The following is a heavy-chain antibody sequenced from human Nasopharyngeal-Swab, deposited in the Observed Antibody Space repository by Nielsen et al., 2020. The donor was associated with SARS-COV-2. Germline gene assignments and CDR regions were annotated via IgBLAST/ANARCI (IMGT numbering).Heavy chain of an antibody. CDR1: GFSLSNARMG. Sequence: SGPTLVKPTETLTLTCTVSGFSLSNARMGVSWILQPPGKALEWLAHLFSNDEKSYSTSLKSRLTITKDTSKNQVVLTMTNMDPVDTATYYSAHRLPLYDGMDVWGQGTTVTVSS. D-gene: IGHD2-8*01. J-gene: IGHJ6*02. CDR2: LFSNDEK. CDR3: AHRLPLYDGMDV. V-gene: IGHV2-26*01.